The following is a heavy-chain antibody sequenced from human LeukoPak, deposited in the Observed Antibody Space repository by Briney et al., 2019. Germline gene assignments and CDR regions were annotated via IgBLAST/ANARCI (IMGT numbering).Heavy chain of an antibody. Sequence: PSETLSLICTVSGGSISSYYWSWIRQPAGKGLEWIGRICSSGNTHYNPSLKSRLTMSVDTSKNQFSLKLSSVTAADTAVYYCARAPPMGATYFDYWGQGTLVTVSS. J-gene: IGHJ4*02. D-gene: IGHD1-26*01. CDR1: GGSISSYY. CDR2: ICSSGNT. V-gene: IGHV4-4*07. CDR3: ARAPPMGATYFDY.